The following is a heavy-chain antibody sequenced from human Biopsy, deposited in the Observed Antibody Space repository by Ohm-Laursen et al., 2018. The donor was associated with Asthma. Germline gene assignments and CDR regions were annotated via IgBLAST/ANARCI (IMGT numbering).Heavy chain of an antibody. Sequence: VTLSLTCRVYGGSISSFYWSWIRQSPEKGLEWMGYVYWTGSTNYNPSLKSRVTMSLDTSKNQFSLRLTSVTPADTAVYYCARLADCSGGACYSYGWFDPWGQGTRVTVSS. CDR2: VYWTGST. CDR3: ARLADCSGGACYSYGWFDP. V-gene: IGHV4-59*01. D-gene: IGHD2-15*01. CDR1: GGSISSFY. J-gene: IGHJ5*02.